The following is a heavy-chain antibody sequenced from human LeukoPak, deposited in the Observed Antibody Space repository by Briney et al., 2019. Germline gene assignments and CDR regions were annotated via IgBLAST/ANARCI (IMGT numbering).Heavy chain of an antibody. CDR3: AKGLSVTGYYFDF. CDR2: TYYRSKWYH. J-gene: IGHJ4*02. CDR1: GDSVSSNSVA. V-gene: IGHV6-1*01. D-gene: IGHD1-14*01. Sequence: SQTLSLTCAISGDSVSSNSVAWNWIRQSPSRGLEWLGRTYYRSKWYHDYALSVKSRITINPDTSKNQFSLQLNPVTPEDTAVYYCAKGLSVTGYYFDFWGQGTLVTVSS.